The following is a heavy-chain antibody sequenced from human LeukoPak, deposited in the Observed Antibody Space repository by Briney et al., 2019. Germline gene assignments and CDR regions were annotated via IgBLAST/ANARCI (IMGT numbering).Heavy chain of an antibody. V-gene: IGHV3-9*01. Sequence: GRSPRLSCAASGFTFDDYAMHWVRQAPGKGLEWVSGISWNSGSIGYADSVKGRFTISRDNAKNSLYLQMNSLRAEDTALYYCAKDHSGYGYGRFDYWGQGTLVTVSS. CDR1: GFTFDDYA. J-gene: IGHJ4*02. CDR2: ISWNSGSI. D-gene: IGHD5-18*01. CDR3: AKDHSGYGYGRFDY.